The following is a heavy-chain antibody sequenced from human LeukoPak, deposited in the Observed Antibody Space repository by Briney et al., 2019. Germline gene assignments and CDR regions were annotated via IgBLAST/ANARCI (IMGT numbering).Heavy chain of an antibody. Sequence: PSETLSLTCTQSGGSISRYYWSSIRQPAGKGLEWIGRIYTSGSTDYNPSLQSRVNISVATSKNRFSLKLSSVTAAHTAVYYCARDTQRYSYGYAEDDYYYGMDVWGQGTTVTVSS. J-gene: IGHJ6*02. CDR2: IYTSGST. D-gene: IGHD5-18*01. CDR3: ARDTQRYSYGYAEDDYYYGMDV. CDR1: GGSISRYY. V-gene: IGHV4-4*07.